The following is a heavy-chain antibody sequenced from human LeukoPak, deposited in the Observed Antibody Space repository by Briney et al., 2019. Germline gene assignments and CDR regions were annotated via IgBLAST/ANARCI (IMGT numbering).Heavy chain of an antibody. V-gene: IGHV4-34*01. CDR1: GGSFSGYY. Sequence: SETLSLTCAVYGGSFSGYYWSWIRQPPGKGLEWIGEINHSGSTNYNPSLKSRVTISVDTSKNQFSPKLSSVTAADTAVYYCARGISGWYTAFDIWGQGTMVTVSS. CDR2: INHSGST. J-gene: IGHJ3*02. CDR3: ARGISGWYTAFDI. D-gene: IGHD6-19*01.